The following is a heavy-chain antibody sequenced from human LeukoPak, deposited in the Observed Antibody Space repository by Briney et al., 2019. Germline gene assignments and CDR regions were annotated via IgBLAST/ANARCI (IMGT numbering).Heavy chain of an antibody. J-gene: IGHJ4*02. CDR3: AKSQDGGRLFHFDY. CDR2: ISGSGGST. D-gene: IGHD1-26*01. V-gene: IGHV3-23*01. Sequence: PGGSLRLSCAASGFTFSSYAMSWARQAQGKGLEWVSVISGSGGSTYSADSVKGRFTISRDNSKNTLYLQMNSLRAEDTAVYFCAKSQDGGRLFHFDYWGQGTLVTVSS. CDR1: GFTFSSYA.